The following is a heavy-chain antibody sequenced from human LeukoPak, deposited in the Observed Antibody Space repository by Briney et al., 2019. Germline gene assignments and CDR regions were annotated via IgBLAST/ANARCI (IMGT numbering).Heavy chain of an antibody. CDR2: IYPGDSNT. J-gene: IGHJ4*02. CDR1: GYSFTTYW. V-gene: IGHV5-51*01. Sequence: GESLKISCKGSGYSFTTYWIGWVRQMPGKGLEWMGIIYPGDSNTRYSPSFQGQVTISADKSISTVYLQWSSLKASDTAMYYCARQSYSSSWPNYFDYWGQGTLVTVSS. CDR3: ARQSYSSSWPNYFDY. D-gene: IGHD6-13*01.